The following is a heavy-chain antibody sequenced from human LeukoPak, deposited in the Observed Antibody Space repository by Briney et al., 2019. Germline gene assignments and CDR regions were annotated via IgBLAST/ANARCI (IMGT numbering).Heavy chain of an antibody. CDR1: GFTFSSYA. D-gene: IGHD6-19*01. CDR3: ARGLSYSSGWLPRSHMDV. Sequence: GGSLRLSCAASGFTFSSYAMHWVRQAPGKGLEWVAVISYDGSNKYYADSVKGRFTISRDNSKNTLYLQMNSLRAEDTAVYYCARGLSYSSGWLPRSHMDVWGKGTTVTVSS. J-gene: IGHJ6*03. CDR2: ISYDGSNK. V-gene: IGHV3-30*04.